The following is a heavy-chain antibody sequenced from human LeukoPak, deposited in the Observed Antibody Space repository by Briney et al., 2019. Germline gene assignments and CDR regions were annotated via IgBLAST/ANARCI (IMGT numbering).Heavy chain of an antibody. V-gene: IGHV3-30*02. J-gene: IGHJ4*02. CDR2: IRKDGSDK. Sequence: GGSLRLSCAASGFTFNKNGMHWVRQAPGKGLEWVAYIRKDGSDKYYADSVKGRFTVSRDNSKNTLHLQMDSLRAEDTAIYYCTKDRRQWVVPYFDSWGQGTVVTVSS. CDR3: TKDRRQWVVPYFDS. CDR1: GFTFNKNG. D-gene: IGHD6-19*01.